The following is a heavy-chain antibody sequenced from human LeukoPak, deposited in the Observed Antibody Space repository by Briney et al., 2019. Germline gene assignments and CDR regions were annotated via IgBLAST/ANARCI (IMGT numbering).Heavy chain of an antibody. CDR3: AKGGSDTSKYYFDY. Sequence: GGSLRLSCAASGFSFSYSGMHWVRQAPGKGLEWVASVWFGESVQSYSDSAKGRFTISRDNSKNTVWLEMNSLRVEDTAVYYCAKGGSDTSKYYFDYWGQGTQVTVSS. CDR1: GFSFSYSG. D-gene: IGHD3-10*01. J-gene: IGHJ4*02. CDR2: VWFGESVQ. V-gene: IGHV3-30*02.